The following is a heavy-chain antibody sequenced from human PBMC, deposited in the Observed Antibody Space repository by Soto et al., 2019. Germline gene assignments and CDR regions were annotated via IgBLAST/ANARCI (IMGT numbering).Heavy chain of an antibody. D-gene: IGHD2-8*01. CDR3: ARAGDIVLMVYATASPYYIDF. Sequence: SETLSLTCTVSGGSISSYYWSWIRQPPGKGLEWFGYIYYSGSTNYNPSLKSRVTISVDTSKNQFSLKLSSVTAADTAVYYCARAGDIVLMVYATASPYYIDFWGQGILVTVSS. J-gene: IGHJ4*02. CDR2: IYYSGST. V-gene: IGHV4-59*12. CDR1: GGSISSYY.